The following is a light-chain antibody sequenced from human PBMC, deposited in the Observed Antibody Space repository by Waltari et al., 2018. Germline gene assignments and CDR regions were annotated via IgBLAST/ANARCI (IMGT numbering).Light chain of an antibody. V-gene: IGLV1-44*01. CDR1: SSNIGINP. Sequence: QSILTQPPSASGPPGQRVTFSCSGNSSNIGINPVSWYQHLPGTAPNLLIYKSFQRHSGVPDRFSGAKSGTSASLAISGLQSEDEADYYCAVWDDSLNGHIFGTGTKVTVL. J-gene: IGLJ1*01. CDR2: KSF. CDR3: AVWDDSLNGHI.